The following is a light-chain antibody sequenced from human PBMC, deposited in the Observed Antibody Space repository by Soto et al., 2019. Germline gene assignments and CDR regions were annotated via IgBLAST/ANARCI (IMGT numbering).Light chain of an antibody. J-gene: IGLJ1*01. CDR3: SSYTSRSTLYV. CDR1: SSDLAIYNY. Sequence: QSALTQPASVSGSPGQSITISCTGTSSDLAIYNYVSWYQQHPGKAPKLMVYEVTNRPSGVSDRFSGSKSGNTASLTISGLQADDEGYYYCSSYTSRSTLYVFGTGTKLTVL. V-gene: IGLV2-14*01. CDR2: EVT.